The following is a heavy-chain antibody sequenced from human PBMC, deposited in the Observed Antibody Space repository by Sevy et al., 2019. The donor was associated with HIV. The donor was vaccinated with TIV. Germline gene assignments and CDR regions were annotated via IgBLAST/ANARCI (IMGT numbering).Heavy chain of an antibody. J-gene: IGHJ4*02. CDR1: GGSLSSSSYY. Sequence: ETPSLTRPVSGGSLSSSSYYWGWIRQPPGKGVEGIGGIYYSGSTYYNPSLKSRVTISVDTSKNQFSLKLSSVTAADTAVYYCARRSTGATTGFDYWGQGTLVTVSS. D-gene: IGHD1-26*01. CDR3: ARRSTGATTGFDY. CDR2: IYYSGST. V-gene: IGHV4-39*01.